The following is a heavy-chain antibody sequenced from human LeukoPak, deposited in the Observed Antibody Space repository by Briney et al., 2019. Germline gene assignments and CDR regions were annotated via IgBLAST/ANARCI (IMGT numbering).Heavy chain of an antibody. CDR2: ISSSSSTI. D-gene: IGHD3-22*01. CDR3: ARPYYYDSSGYYYNYYYYCGMDV. V-gene: IGHV3-48*04. J-gene: IGHJ6*02. CDR1: GFTFSSYS. Sequence: GGSLRLSCAASGFTFSSYSMNWVRQAPGKGLEWVSYISSSSSTIYYADSVKGRFTISRDNAKNSLYLQMNSLRAEDTAVYYCARPYYYDSSGYYYNYYYYCGMDVWGQGTTVTVSS.